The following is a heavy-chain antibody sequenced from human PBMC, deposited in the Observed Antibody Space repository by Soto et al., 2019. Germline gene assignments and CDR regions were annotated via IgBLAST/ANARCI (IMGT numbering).Heavy chain of an antibody. J-gene: IGHJ5*02. Sequence: ASVKVSCKASGFTSTSSAVQWVRQARGQRLEWIGWIVVGSGNTNYVQKFQERVTITRDMSTSTAYMELSSLRSEDTAVYYCAAARDPHSSGWYHWFDPWGQGTLVTVSS. CDR2: IVVGSGNT. D-gene: IGHD6-19*01. CDR3: AAARDPHSSGWYHWFDP. V-gene: IGHV1-58*01. CDR1: GFTSTSSA.